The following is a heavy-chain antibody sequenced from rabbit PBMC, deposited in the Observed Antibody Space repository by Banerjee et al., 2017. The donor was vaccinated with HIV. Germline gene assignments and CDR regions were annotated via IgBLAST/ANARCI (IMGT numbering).Heavy chain of an antibody. CDR3: ARDPYVTYVGYGYGFNL. V-gene: IGHV1S45*01. CDR1: GFSFSSSYW. CDR2: IYAGSSGNT. D-gene: IGHD6-1*01. J-gene: IGHJ4*01. Sequence: EESGGDLVKPEGSLTLTCTASGFSFSSSYWMCWVRQAPGKGLEWIACIYAGSSGNTYYASWAKGRFTISKTSSTTVTLQMTSLTAADTATYFCARDPYVTYVGYGYGFNLWGPGTLVTVS.